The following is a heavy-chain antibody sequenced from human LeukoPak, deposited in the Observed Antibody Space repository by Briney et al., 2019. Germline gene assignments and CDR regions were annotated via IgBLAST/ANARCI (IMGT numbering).Heavy chain of an antibody. CDR2: INHSGST. V-gene: IGHV4-34*01. CDR3: ARGRLRAALDY. CDR1: GGSFSGYY. J-gene: IGHJ4*02. D-gene: IGHD6-13*01. Sequence: PSETLSLTCAVYGGSFSGYYWSWIRQPPGKGLEWIGEINHSGSTNYNPSLKSRVTISVDTSKNQFSLKLGSVTAADTAVYYCARGRLRAALDYWGQGTLVTVSS.